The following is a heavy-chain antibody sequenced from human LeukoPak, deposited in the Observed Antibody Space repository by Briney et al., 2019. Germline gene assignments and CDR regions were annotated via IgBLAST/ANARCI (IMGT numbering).Heavy chain of an antibody. CDR3: ARGDTQSKYRQFDS. Sequence: GGSPRLSCAASGFTFSSYGMHWVRQAPGKGLEWVANIKQDGSEKDYVDSVKGRFTISRDNAKNSLYLQMNSLRAEDTGVYYCARGDTQSKYRQFDSWGQGSLVIVSS. V-gene: IGHV3-7*04. D-gene: IGHD3-16*02. CDR1: GFTFSSYG. J-gene: IGHJ4*02. CDR2: IKQDGSEK.